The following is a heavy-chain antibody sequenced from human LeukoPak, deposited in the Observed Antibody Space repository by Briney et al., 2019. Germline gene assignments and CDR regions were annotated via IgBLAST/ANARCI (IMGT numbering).Heavy chain of an antibody. CDR3: GRSVRYCDGSGYDLDC. Sequence: PGGSLRLSCAASGFTFSDYYMSWIRPAPGKGLEWVSYTSSSGSTIYYAHSVKGRSPFSRDNAKNALYLNMNSLRAENTAVYYGGRSVRYCDGSGYDLDCWGRGTLVT. CDR2: TSSSGSTI. V-gene: IGHV3-11*04. J-gene: IGHJ4*02. CDR1: GFTFSDYY. D-gene: IGHD3-22*01.